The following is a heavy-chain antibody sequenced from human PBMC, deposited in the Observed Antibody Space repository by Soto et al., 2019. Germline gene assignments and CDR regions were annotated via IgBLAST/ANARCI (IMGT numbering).Heavy chain of an antibody. CDR1: GFTFSSYS. V-gene: IGHV3-48*01. CDR2: ISSSSSTI. CDR3: GRQQRLVHPEFGTEWWYFDY. Sequence: EVQLVESGGGLVQPGGSLRLSCAASGFTFSSYSMNWVRQAPGKGLEWVSYISSSSSTIYYADSVKGRFTISRDNAKNSLYLQMNSLKAEDKAVYYCGRQQRLVHPEFGTEWWYFDYWGQGTLVTVSS. J-gene: IGHJ4*02. D-gene: IGHD6-25*01.